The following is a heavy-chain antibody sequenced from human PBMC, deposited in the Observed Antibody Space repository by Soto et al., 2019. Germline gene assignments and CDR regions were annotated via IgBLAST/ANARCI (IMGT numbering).Heavy chain of an antibody. J-gene: IGHJ4*02. CDR2: INPILSMS. D-gene: IGHD3-10*01. Sequence: QVQLVQSGAEVKKPGSSVRVSCKASGDTFTFYSINWVRQAPGLGLEWMGRINPILSMSNYAKRFQGRVTMTADKGTSTAYLELSSLRSEESAMYYCASSYGSGYRAFDYWGEGALVTVSS. V-gene: IGHV1-69*02. CDR3: ASSYGSGYRAFDY. CDR1: GDTFTFYS.